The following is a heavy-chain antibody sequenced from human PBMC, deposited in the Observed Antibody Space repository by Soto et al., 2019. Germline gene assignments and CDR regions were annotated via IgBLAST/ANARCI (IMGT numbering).Heavy chain of an antibody. Sequence: GASVKVSCKASGGTFSSYAISWVRQAPGQGLEWMGGIIPIFGTANYAQKFQGRVTITADESTSTAYMELSSLRSEDTAVYYCSREDIVVVPGAIAYYYYCMHVWRQRTTVTVSS. D-gene: IGHD2-2*02. V-gene: IGHV1-69*13. CDR2: IIPIFGTA. J-gene: IGHJ6*02. CDR3: SREDIVVVPGAIAYYYYCMHV. CDR1: GGTFSSYA.